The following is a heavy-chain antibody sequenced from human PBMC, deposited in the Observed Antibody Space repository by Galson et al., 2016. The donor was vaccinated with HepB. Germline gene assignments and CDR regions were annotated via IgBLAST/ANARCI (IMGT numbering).Heavy chain of an antibody. CDR1: GGSISSSRYY. D-gene: IGHD2-21*02. Sequence: ETLSLTCTVSGGSISSSRYYWGWIRQPPGKGLEWIGSIDYSGSTYNNPSLKSRVTISVDTSKNQFSLKLSSVTAADTAVYYCARVRYQLPAPMHVVVTADDAFDIWGQGTMVTVSS. CDR2: IDYSGST. CDR3: ARVRYQLPAPMHVVVTADDAFDI. V-gene: IGHV4-39*01. J-gene: IGHJ3*02.